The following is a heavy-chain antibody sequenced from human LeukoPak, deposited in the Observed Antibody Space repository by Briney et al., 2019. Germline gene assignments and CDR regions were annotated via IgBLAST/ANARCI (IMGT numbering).Heavy chain of an antibody. CDR3: ATSRTFDY. Sequence: LTGGSLRLSCAASGFTLSSYWMHWVRQAPGKGLVWVSRINSDGSSTSCADSVKGRFTISRDNAKNTVCLQMNSLRAEDTAVYYCATSRTFDYWGQGTLVTVSS. CDR2: INSDGSST. CDR1: GFTLSSYW. V-gene: IGHV3-74*01. J-gene: IGHJ4*02.